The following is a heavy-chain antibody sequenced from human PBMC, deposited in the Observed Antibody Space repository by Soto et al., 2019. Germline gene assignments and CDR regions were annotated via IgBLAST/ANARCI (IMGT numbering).Heavy chain of an antibody. CDR3: AKRSLRRLRFVETH. V-gene: IGHV4-4*02. J-gene: IGHJ4*02. CDR2: IYHSGST. Sequence: QVQLQESGPGLVKPSGTLSLNCAFSGDSMTNTTWWSWVRPPPGKGLEWIGEIYHSGSTNYNPSLRSRVTRSVDKSKNQFSLNLTTVTAAGTAIYYCAKRSLRRLRFVETHWGQGTMVTVSS. D-gene: IGHD3-3*01. CDR1: GDSMTNTTW.